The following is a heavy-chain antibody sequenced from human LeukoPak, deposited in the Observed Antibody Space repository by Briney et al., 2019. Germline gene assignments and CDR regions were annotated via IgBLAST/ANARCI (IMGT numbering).Heavy chain of an antibody. V-gene: IGHV3-33*01. CDR3: VRGVGVSRFNYLDP. D-gene: IGHD1-7*01. CDR2: IWYDGSNK. CDR1: GFTFSSYG. Sequence: PGGSLRLSCAASGFTFSSYGMHWVRQAPGKGLEWVAVIWYDGSNKYYADSVKGRFTISRDNSKGTLYLQMNSLRDDDTAVYYCVRGVGVSRFNYLDPWGQGTLVIVSS. J-gene: IGHJ5*02.